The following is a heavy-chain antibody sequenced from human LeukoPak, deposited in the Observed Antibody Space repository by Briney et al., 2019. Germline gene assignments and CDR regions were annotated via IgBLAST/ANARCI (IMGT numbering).Heavy chain of an antibody. Sequence: GASVKVSCKASGGTFSSYTISWVRQAPGQGLEWMGRIIPILGIANYAQKFQGRVTITADKSTSTAYMELSSLRSEDTAVYYCARAPYSHYDFWSGYYYFDYWGQGTLVTVSS. CDR1: GGTFSSYT. J-gene: IGHJ4*02. V-gene: IGHV1-69*02. CDR2: IIPILGIA. D-gene: IGHD3-3*01. CDR3: ARAPYSHYDFWSGYYYFDY.